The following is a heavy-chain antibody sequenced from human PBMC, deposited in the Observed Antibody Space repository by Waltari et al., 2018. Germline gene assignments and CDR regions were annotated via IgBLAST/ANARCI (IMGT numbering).Heavy chain of an antibody. V-gene: IGHV1-2*02. Sequence: QVQLVQSGAEVKKPGASVKVSCKASGYTFTGYYMHWVRQAPGQGLEWMGWINPNSGGTNYAQKFQGRVTMTRDTSISTAYMELSRLRSDDTAVYYCARTWYYDSSGYYEGLGYWGQGTLVTVSS. J-gene: IGHJ4*02. CDR3: ARTWYYDSSGYYEGLGY. D-gene: IGHD3-22*01. CDR2: INPNSGGT. CDR1: GYTFTGYY.